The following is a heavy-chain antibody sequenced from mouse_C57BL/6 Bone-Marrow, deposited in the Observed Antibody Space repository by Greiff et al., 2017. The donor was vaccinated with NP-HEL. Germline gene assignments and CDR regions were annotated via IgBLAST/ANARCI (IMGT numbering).Heavy chain of an antibody. V-gene: IGHV5-4*01. CDR1: GFTFSSYA. J-gene: IGHJ2*01. Sequence: EVHLVESGGGLVKPGGSLKLSCAASGFTFSSYAMSWVRQTPEKRLEWVATISDGGSYTNYPGNVKGRFPISRDNAKNNLYLQMSHLKSEDTAMYFCARAYYYGSSYDYWGQGTTLTVSA. CDR2: ISDGGSYT. D-gene: IGHD1-1*01. CDR3: ARAYYYGSSYDY.